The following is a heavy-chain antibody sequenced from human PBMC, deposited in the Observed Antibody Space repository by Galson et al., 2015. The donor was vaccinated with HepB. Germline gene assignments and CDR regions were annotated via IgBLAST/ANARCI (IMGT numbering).Heavy chain of an antibody. V-gene: IGHV3-48*01. J-gene: IGHJ6*02. CDR3: ARDFGEWLSHDYYYYGMDV. CDR2: ISSSSSTI. D-gene: IGHD3-3*01. Sequence: SLRLSCAASGFTFSSYSMNWVRQAPGKGLEWVSYISSSSSTIYYADSVKGRFTISRDNAKNSLYLQMNSLRAEDTAVYYCARDFGEWLSHDYYYYGMDVWGQGTTVTVSS. CDR1: GFTFSSYS.